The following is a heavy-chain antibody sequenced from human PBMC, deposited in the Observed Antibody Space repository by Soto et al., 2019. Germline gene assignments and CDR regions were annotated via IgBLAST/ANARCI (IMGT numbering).Heavy chain of an antibody. CDR1: GFSLITSGVG. V-gene: IGHV2-5*05. D-gene: IGHD6-19*01. CDR2: IYWDDDK. Sequence: QITLKESGPTLVEPTQTLTLTCTFSGFSLITSGVGVGWIRQPPGKALEWLALIYWDDDKRYGPSLKSRFTITKDTSNNQVVLTMSNMDPVDTATYYCAHIAVTGPVGYFDLWGRGTLVTASS. J-gene: IGHJ2*01. CDR3: AHIAVTGPVGYFDL.